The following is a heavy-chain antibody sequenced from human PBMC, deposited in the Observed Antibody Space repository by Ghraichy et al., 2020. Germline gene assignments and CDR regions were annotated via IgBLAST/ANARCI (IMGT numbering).Heavy chain of an antibody. V-gene: IGHV4-31*03. Sequence: SETLSLTCTVSGGSISSDSNYWSWVRQHPGKGLEWIGYIHHRGSTYCNTSLKSRVTMSVDTSKNQFSLKLSSVTAADTAVYYCARDPDRYFDLWGRGTPVTVSS. CDR2: IHHRGST. CDR3: ARDPDRYFDL. J-gene: IGHJ2*01. CDR1: GGSISSDSNY.